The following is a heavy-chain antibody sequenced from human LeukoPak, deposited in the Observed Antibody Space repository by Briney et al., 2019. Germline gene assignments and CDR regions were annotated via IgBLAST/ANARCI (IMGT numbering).Heavy chain of an antibody. J-gene: IGHJ2*01. D-gene: IGHD3-10*01. Sequence: SETLSLTCTVSVRSISSSSYYWGWIRQPPGRGLEWIGSIYYSGSTYYNPSLKSRVTISVDTSKNQFSLKLSSVTDADTAVYYCARHRSGELLHFDLWGRGTLVTVSS. CDR2: IYYSGST. CDR1: VRSISSSSYY. V-gene: IGHV4-39*01. CDR3: ARHRSGELLHFDL.